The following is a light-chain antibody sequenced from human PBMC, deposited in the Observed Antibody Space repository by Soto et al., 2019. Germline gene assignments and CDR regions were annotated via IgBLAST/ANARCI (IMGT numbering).Light chain of an antibody. CDR2: GAS. J-gene: IGKJ1*01. V-gene: IGKV3D-7*01. CDR1: QSVSSSY. Sequence: GERVTLSCRASQSVSSSYLTWYQQKPGQAPRLLIYGASTRATSIPARFSGSGSGTDFTLTISSLQAEDVAVYYCQQYYSTPWTFGQGTKVDI. CDR3: QQYYSTPWT.